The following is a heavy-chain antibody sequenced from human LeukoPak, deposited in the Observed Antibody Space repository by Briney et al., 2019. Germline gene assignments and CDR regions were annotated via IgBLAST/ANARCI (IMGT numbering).Heavy chain of an antibody. CDR1: GFTFSSYS. CDR3: ARDDYGDYAGFDY. Sequence: GGSLRLSCAASGFTFSSYSMNWVRQAPGKGLEWVSSISSSSSYIYYADSVKGRFTTSRDNAKNSLYLQMNSLGAEDTAVYYCARDDYGDYAGFDYWGQGTLVTVSS. D-gene: IGHD4-17*01. J-gene: IGHJ4*02. V-gene: IGHV3-21*01. CDR2: ISSSSSYI.